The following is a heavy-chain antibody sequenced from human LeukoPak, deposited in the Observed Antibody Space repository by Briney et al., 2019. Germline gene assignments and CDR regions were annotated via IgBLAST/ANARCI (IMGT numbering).Heavy chain of an antibody. CDR1: GYTLTELS. CDR2: FDPEDDET. D-gene: IGHD3-16*01. J-gene: IGHJ3*02. V-gene: IGHV1-24*01. CDR3: ATDQRGDYVWGSYIYDAFDI. Sequence: ASVKVSCKVSGYTLTELSMHWVRQAPGKGLEWMGGFDPEDDETIYAQKFQGRVTMTEDTSTDTAYMELSSLRSEDTAVYYCATDQRGDYVWGSYIYDAFDIWGQGTMVTVSS.